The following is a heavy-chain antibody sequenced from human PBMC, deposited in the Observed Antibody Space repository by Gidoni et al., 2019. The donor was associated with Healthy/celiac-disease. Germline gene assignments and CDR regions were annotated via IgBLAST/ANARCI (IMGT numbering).Heavy chain of an antibody. V-gene: IGHV3-30*18. D-gene: IGHD2-2*01. CDR2: ISYDGSNK. CDR1: GFTFSSDG. Sequence: QVQLVESGGGVVQPGRSLRLSCAASGFTFSSDGMNWVRQAPGKGLEWVAVISYDGSNKYYADSVKGRFTISRDNSKNTLYLQMNSLRAEDTAVYYCAKQIVVPAAMINYYYYYGMDVWGQGTTVTVSS. CDR3: AKQIVVPAAMINYYYYYGMDV. J-gene: IGHJ6*02.